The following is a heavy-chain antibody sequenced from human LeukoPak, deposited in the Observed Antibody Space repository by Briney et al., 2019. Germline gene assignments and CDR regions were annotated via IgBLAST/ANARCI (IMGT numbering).Heavy chain of an antibody. V-gene: IGHV3-33*01. J-gene: IGHJ4*02. CDR3: ARDGGLDYGSPLSDYIDY. Sequence: GGSLRLSCAASGFTFSSYGMHWVRQAPGKGLEWVAVIWYDGSNKYYADSVKGRFTTSRDNSKNTLYLQMNSLRAEDTAVYYCARDGGLDYGSPLSDYIDYWGQGTLVTVSS. CDR1: GFTFSSYG. CDR2: IWYDGSNK. D-gene: IGHD4-17*01.